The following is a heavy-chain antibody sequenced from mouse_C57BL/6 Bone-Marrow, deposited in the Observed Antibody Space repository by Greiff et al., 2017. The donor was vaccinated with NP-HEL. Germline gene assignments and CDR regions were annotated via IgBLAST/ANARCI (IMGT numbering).Heavy chain of an antibody. D-gene: IGHD1-1*01. V-gene: IGHV3-6*01. J-gene: IGHJ2*01. CDR2: ISYDGSN. CDR1: GYSITSGYY. CDR3: ARRGYYYGSSIDY. Sequence: DVKLQESGPGLVKPSQSLSLTCSVTGYSITSGYYWNWIRQFPGNKLEWMGYISYDGSNNYNPSLKNRISITRDTSKNQFFLKLNSVTTEDTATYYCARRGYYYGSSIDYWGQGTTLTVSS.